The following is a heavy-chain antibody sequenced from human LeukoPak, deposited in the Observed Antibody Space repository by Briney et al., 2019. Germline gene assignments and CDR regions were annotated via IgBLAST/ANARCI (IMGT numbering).Heavy chain of an antibody. J-gene: IGHJ4*02. CDR3: ARDGGSYYGIDY. D-gene: IGHD1-26*01. Sequence: PSQTLSLTCTVSGGSISSGGYYWSWIRQPPGKGLEWIGYIYHSGSTYYNPSLKSRVTISVDRSKNQFSLKLSSVTAAGTAVYYCARDGGSYYGIDYWGQGTLVTVSS. CDR2: IYHSGST. CDR1: GGSISSGGYY. V-gene: IGHV4-30-2*01.